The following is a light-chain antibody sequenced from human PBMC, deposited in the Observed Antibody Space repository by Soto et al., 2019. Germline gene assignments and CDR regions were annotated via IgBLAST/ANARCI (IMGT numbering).Light chain of an antibody. Sequence: EIVLTQSPGTLSLSPGERATLSCRASQSVSSTYIAWYQQNPGQALRLLICGASSRATGIPDRFSGSGSGTDFTLTISRLEPEDFAVYFCQQYGRSPTFTFGQGTKVEIK. J-gene: IGKJ2*01. V-gene: IGKV3-20*01. CDR3: QQYGRSPTFT. CDR1: QSVSSTY. CDR2: GAS.